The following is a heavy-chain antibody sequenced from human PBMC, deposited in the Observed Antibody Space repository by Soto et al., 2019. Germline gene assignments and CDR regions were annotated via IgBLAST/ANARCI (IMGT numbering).Heavy chain of an antibody. D-gene: IGHD3-10*01. Sequence: ASVKVSCKASGYTFTSYGISWVRQAPGQGLEWMGWISAYNGNTNYAQKLQGRVTMTTDTSTSTAYMELRSLRSDDTAMYFCTRAERFPRSWFDPWGQGTQVTVSS. CDR2: ISAYNGNT. J-gene: IGHJ5*02. V-gene: IGHV1-18*04. CDR3: TRAERFPRSWFDP. CDR1: GYTFTSYG.